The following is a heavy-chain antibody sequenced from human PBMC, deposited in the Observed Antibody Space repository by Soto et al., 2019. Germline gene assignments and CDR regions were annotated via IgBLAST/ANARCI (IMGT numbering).Heavy chain of an antibody. D-gene: IGHD5-18*01. J-gene: IGHJ6*02. Sequence: ASVKVSCKASGYTFTGYYMHWVRQAPGQGLEWMGWINPNSGGTNYAQKFQGWVTMTRDTSISTAYMELSRLRSDDTAVYYCARDLVDTAMVRYYYNGMDVWGQGTTVTVSS. V-gene: IGHV1-2*04. CDR2: INPNSGGT. CDR1: GYTFTGYY. CDR3: ARDLVDTAMVRYYYNGMDV.